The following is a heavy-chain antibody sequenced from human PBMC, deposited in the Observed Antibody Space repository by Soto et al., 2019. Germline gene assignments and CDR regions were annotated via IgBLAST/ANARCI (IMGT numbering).Heavy chain of an antibody. CDR3: ARGSEGLSRQLFEF. CDR2: GNPSYGDP. Sequence: QVQLVQSGAEVRKPGASVRISCKASGYTFTFYYIHWVRQAPGQGLEWMGTGNPSYGDPAYSQKLQGRVSLPRDTSTTTVYMDLSSLRCEDTAVFFCARGSEGLSRQLFEFWGQGSLVSVSS. J-gene: IGHJ4*02. V-gene: IGHV1-46*04. D-gene: IGHD6-6*01. CDR1: GYTFTFYY.